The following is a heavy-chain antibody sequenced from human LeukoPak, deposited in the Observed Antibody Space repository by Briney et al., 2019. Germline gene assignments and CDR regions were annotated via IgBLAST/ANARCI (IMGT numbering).Heavy chain of an antibody. CDR1: GFTFSSYA. CDR2: ISHDGNSK. Sequence: GGSLRLSCAASGFTFSSYAMHWVRQAPGKGLEWVAVISHDGNSKYYADSVKGRFTISRDNSKNTLYLQMDSLRAEDTAVYYCAREFSSGWFYFDFWGQGTLVTVSS. V-gene: IGHV3-30-3*01. J-gene: IGHJ4*02. D-gene: IGHD6-19*01. CDR3: AREFSSGWFYFDF.